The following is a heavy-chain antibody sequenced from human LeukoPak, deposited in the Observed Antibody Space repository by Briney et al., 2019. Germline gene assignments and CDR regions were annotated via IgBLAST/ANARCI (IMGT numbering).Heavy chain of an antibody. D-gene: IGHD6-13*01. CDR3: ARMAAAVYFDY. J-gene: IGHJ4*02. CDR1: GFTFSTYN. Sequence: GGSLTLSCAASGFTFSTYNMNWVRQAPGKGLEWVSYISYSSSNIYYADSVKGRFTISRDYAKNSLYLQMNSLRAEDTAVYYCARMAAAVYFDYWGQGTLVTVSS. V-gene: IGHV3-48*01. CDR2: ISYSSSNI.